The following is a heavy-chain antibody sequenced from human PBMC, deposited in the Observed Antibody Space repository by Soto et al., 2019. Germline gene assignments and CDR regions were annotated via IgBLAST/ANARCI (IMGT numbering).Heavy chain of an antibody. CDR2: INPDGSVG. CDR1: GFTFSTYW. V-gene: IGHV3-7*03. Sequence: EVQLLGSGGGLVQPGGSLRLSCVASGFTFSTYWMNWVRQAPGMGLEWVANINPDGSVGTDVDSVKGRFTTSRDNAKTSLYLQMNSLRAHDTAVYFCAGWGGHDYNYWGQGILVTVSS. J-gene: IGHJ4*02. CDR3: AGWGGHDYNY. D-gene: IGHD3-16*01.